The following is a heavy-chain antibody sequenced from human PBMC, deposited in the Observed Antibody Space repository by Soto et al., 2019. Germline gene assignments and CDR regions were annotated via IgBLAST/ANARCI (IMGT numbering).Heavy chain of an antibody. J-gene: IGHJ2*01. Sequence: GGSLRLSCAASGFTFDDYAMHWVRQAPGKGLEWVSGISWNSGSIGYADSVKGRFTISRDNAKNSLYLQMNSLRAEDTALYYCAKVAGGYETDWYFDLWGRGTLVTVSS. CDR2: ISWNSGSI. CDR1: GFTFDDYA. V-gene: IGHV3-9*01. CDR3: AKVAGGYETDWYFDL. D-gene: IGHD5-12*01.